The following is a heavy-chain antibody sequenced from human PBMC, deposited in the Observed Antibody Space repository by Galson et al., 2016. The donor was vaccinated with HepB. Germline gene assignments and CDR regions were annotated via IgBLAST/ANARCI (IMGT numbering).Heavy chain of an antibody. J-gene: IGHJ6*02. D-gene: IGHD5-18*01. CDR3: ARRFRYTYGPPYGMDV. CDR2: IYSRGST. V-gene: IGHV4-59*08. Sequence: LTCTVSGGSISNYYWNWIRQAPGKGLEWIGYIYSRGSTNYNPSLKSRVTISVDTSKNQFSLKMSSVTAADTAVYYCARRFRYTYGPPYGMDVWGQGTTVTVSS. CDR1: GGSISNYY.